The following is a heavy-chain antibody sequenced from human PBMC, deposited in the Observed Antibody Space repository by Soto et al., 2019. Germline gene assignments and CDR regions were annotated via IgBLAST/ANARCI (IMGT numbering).Heavy chain of an antibody. V-gene: IGHV1-18*01. CDR3: VREMGTSGWEGQQLAHFDY. D-gene: IGHD6-13*01. J-gene: IGHJ4*02. CDR2: ISAYNGNT. CDR1: GYTFTSYG. Sequence: QVQLVQSGAEVKKPGASVKVSCKASGYTFTSYGISWVRPAPGQGLEGMGWISAYNGNTNYAQKLQGRVTMTTDTPTSTAYMELRSLRSDDTAVYYCVREMGTSGWEGQQLAHFDYWGQGTLVTVSS.